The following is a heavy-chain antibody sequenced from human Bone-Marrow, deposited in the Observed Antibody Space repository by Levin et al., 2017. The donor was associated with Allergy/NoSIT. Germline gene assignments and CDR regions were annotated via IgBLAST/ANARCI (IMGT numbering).Heavy chain of an antibody. CDR1: GFIFSDHY. D-gene: IGHD3-3*01. Sequence: LSLTCAASGFIFSDHYMDWVRQAPGKGLEWLGRSRNKAKSYTIDYAASVKGRFTISRDDSKSSVYLQMDSLKTEDTAVYYCTRFLVDSIDDWGQGTLVTVSS. V-gene: IGHV3-72*01. J-gene: IGHJ4*02. CDR3: TRFLVDSIDD. CDR2: SRNKAKSYTI.